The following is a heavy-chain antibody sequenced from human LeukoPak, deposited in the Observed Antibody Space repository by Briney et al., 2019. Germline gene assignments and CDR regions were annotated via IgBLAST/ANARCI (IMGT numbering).Heavy chain of an antibody. V-gene: IGHV3-48*03. CDR1: GFTFSNYE. J-gene: IGHJ5*02. D-gene: IGHD5-18*01. CDR2: ISSSSRHI. Sequence: GGSLRLSCTASGFTFSNYESNWVRQAPGKGLEWLSYISSSSRHIYYADSVKGRFTISRDNAKNSLYLQMNSLRAEDTAVYYCARDLVQLWSKDLWGQGTLVTVSS. CDR3: ARDLVQLWSKDL.